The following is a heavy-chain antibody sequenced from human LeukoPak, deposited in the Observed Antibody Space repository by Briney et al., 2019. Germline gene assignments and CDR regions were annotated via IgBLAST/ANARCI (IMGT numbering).Heavy chain of an antibody. CDR1: GFTFSRYW. CDR2: IKQDGSEK. J-gene: IGHJ4*02. CDR3: AREEDVPIGPAAMFY. Sequence: QSGGSLRLSCAASGFTFSRYWITWVRQAPGKGLEWVANIKQDGSEKYYVDSVKGRFTISRDNAKNSLYLQMNSLRAEDTAVYYCAREEDVPIGPAAMFYWGQGTLVTVSS. D-gene: IGHD2-2*01. V-gene: IGHV3-7*01.